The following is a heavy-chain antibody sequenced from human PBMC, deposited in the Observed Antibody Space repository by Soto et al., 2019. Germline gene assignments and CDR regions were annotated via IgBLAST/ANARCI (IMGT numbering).Heavy chain of an antibody. V-gene: IGHV4-59*08. Sequence: SETLSLTCTVSGGSISSYYWSWIRQPPGKGLEWIGYIYYSGSTNYNPSLKSRVTISVDTSKNQFSLKLSSVTAADTAVYYCAATVTTKVYYYYGMDVWGQGTTVTVSS. CDR2: IYYSGST. CDR3: AATVTTKVYYYYGMDV. D-gene: IGHD4-17*01. CDR1: GGSISSYY. J-gene: IGHJ6*02.